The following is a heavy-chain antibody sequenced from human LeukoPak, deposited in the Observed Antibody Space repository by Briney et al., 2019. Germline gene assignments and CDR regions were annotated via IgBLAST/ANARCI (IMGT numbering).Heavy chain of an antibody. CDR1: GFIFSSHS. CDR2: ISSSSSYI. V-gene: IGHV3-21*01. J-gene: IGHJ4*02. CDR3: ARDWYYYDSSGPRGDNDY. Sequence: GGSLRLSCAASGFIFSSHSMNWVRQAPGKGLEWVSSISSSSSYIYYADSVKGRFTISRDNAKNSLYLQKNSLRAEDTAVYYCARDWYYYDSSGPRGDNDYWGQGTLVTVSS. D-gene: IGHD3-22*01.